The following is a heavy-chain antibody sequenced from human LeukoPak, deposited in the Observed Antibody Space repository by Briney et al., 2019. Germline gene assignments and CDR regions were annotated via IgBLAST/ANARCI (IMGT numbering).Heavy chain of an antibody. V-gene: IGHV4-61*02. D-gene: IGHD2-15*01. CDR3: ARVVVVAATSWFDP. CDR1: GGSISSGSYY. CDR2: IYTSGST. J-gene: IGHJ5*02. Sequence: SETLSLTCTVSGGSISSGSYYWSWIRQPAGKGLEWIGRIYTSGSTNYNPSLKSRVTISVDTSKNQLSLKLSTVTAADTAVYYCARVVVVAATSWFDPWGQGTLVTVSS.